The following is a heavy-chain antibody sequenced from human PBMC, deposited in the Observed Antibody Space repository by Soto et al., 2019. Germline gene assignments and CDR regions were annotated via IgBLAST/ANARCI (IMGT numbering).Heavy chain of an antibody. CDR2: IGISGDT. CDR1: GFNFRSYD. V-gene: IGHV3-13*01. D-gene: IGHD2-21*02. CDR3: VRFSRVTLTHYYGMDV. Sequence: EVQLVESGGGLIQPGGSLRLSCAASGFNFRSYDMHWVRQSTGKGLEWVSGIGISGDTFYLGSVKGRFTISRENASNSLNLQMNDLVVGDTVGFLGVRFSRVTLTHYYGMDVWGHGTTVTVSS. J-gene: IGHJ6*02.